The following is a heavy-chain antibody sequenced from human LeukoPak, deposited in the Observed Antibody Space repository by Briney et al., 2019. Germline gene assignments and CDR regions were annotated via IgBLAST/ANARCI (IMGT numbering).Heavy chain of an antibody. Sequence: GGSLRLSCAASGFTVSSNYMSWVRQAPGKGLEWVSVIYSGGSTYYADSEKGRFTISRDNSKNTLYLQMNSLRAEDTAVYYCARDLRYWFDPWGQGTLVTVSS. CDR2: IYSGGST. J-gene: IGHJ5*02. CDR3: ARDLRYWFDP. V-gene: IGHV3-53*01. CDR1: GFTVSSNY.